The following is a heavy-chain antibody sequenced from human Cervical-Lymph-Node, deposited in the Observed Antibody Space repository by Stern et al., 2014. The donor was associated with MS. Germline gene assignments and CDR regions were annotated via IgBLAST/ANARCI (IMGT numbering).Heavy chain of an antibody. CDR2: INPTSGDA. V-gene: IGHV1-2*06. D-gene: IGHD2-15*01. J-gene: IGHJ4*02. CDR3: ARDGSGEY. CDR1: GYTFTDYY. Sequence: QVQLVQSGAELKKPGASAKVSCKASGYTFTDYYMHWVRQAPGQGLEWMGRINPTSGDANYAQKFQGRVTMTRDTSISTAYMELSRLRSDDTAVYYCARDGSGEYWGQGTLVTVSS.